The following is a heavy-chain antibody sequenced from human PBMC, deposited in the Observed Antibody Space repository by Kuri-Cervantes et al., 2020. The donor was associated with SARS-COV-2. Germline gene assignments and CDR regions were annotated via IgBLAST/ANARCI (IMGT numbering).Heavy chain of an antibody. J-gene: IGHJ4*02. CDR2: IYYSGST. D-gene: IGHD3/OR15-3a*01. Sequence: ESLKISCTVSGGSITGYYWSWIRQTPGKGLEWIGYIYYSGSTNYNPSLKSRVTMSVDTSKNQFSLKLSSVTAADTAVYYCARDDFRTANPTLAGYWGQGTLVTVSS. CDR1: GGSITGYY. V-gene: IGHV4-59*12. CDR3: ARDDFRTANPTLAGY.